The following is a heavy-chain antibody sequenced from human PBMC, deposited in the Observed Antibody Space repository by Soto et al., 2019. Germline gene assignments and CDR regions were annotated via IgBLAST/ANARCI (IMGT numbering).Heavy chain of an antibody. CDR2: TYYRSKWYV. Sequence: SQTLSLTCAISGDSVSSNSAAWNWIRQSPSRRLEWPGRTYYRSKWYVDYAISVKSRLTINPDTSKNQFSLHLNSLTPEDTAVYFCARMVGDSVDYWGQGTLVTVSS. CDR1: GDSVSSNSAA. D-gene: IGHD1-26*01. J-gene: IGHJ4*02. CDR3: ARMVGDSVDY. V-gene: IGHV6-1*01.